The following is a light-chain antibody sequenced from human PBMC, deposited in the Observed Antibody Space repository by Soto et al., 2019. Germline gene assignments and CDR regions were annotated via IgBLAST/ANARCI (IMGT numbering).Light chain of an antibody. V-gene: IGLV1-51*01. J-gene: IGLJ3*02. Sequence: QSALTQPASVSGSPGQSITISCTGTNNDVGGHMYVSWYQHQAGKVPKLIIYDNNKRPSGIPDRFSGSKSGTSATLGITGLQTGDEADYYCGTWDSSLSGWVFGGGTQLTVL. CDR1: NNDVGGHMY. CDR2: DNN. CDR3: GTWDSSLSGWV.